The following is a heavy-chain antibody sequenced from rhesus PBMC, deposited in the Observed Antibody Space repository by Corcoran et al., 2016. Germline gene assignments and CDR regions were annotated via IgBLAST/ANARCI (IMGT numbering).Heavy chain of an antibody. J-gene: IGHJ2*01. CDR3: ARPFANWYFDL. CDR1: GASISSTW. Sequence: QVQLQESGPGLVKPSETLSLTCTVSGASISSTWWSWIRQPPGKGLEWIGEINGNSGSTNYNPSLKSRVTISKDASKNQFSLKLSSVTAADTAVYYCARPFANWYFDLWGPGTPITISS. CDR2: INGNSGST. V-gene: IGHV4-80*01.